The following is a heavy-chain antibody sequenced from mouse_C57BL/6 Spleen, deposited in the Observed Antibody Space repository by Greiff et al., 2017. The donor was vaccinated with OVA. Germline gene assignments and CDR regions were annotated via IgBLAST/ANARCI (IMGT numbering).Heavy chain of an antibody. J-gene: IGHJ2*01. CDR1: GFTFSDYG. D-gene: IGHD2-1*01. CDR2: ISSGSSTI. CDR3: ARVLIYYGNYVGY. Sequence: EVHLVESGGGLVKPGGSLKLSCAASGFTFSDYGMHWVRQAPEKGLEWVAYISSGSSTIYYADTVKGRFTISRDNAKNTLFLQMTSLRSEDTAMYYCARVLIYYGNYVGYWGQGTTLTVSS. V-gene: IGHV5-17*01.